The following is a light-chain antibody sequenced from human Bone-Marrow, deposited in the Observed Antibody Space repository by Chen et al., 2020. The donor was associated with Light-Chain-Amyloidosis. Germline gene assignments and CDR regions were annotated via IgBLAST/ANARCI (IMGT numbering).Light chain of an antibody. V-gene: IGKV1-27*01. Sequence: DTQMTQSPSSLSASVGDRVTITCRASQGINNDLAWYQQKPGKVPKLLIYGASTLQSGVPSRFSGSGSVTDFTLTINSLQPEDVATYYCQKYNLAPWTFGQGTKVEIK. CDR3: QKYNLAPWT. J-gene: IGKJ1*01. CDR1: QGINND. CDR2: GAS.